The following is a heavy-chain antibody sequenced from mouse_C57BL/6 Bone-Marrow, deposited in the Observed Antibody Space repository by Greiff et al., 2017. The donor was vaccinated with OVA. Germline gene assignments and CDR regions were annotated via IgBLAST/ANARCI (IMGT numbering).Heavy chain of an antibody. V-gene: IGHV1-50*01. J-gene: IGHJ2*01. CDR1: GYTFTSYW. CDR3: ARGVTTVVVDYFDY. Sequence: QVQLQQPGAELVKPGASVKLSFKASGYTFTSYWMQWVKQRPGQGLEWIGEIDPSDSYTNYNQKFKGKATLTVDTSSSTAYMQLSSLTSEDSAVYYCARGVTTVVVDYFDYWGQGTTLTVSS. CDR2: IDPSDSYT. D-gene: IGHD1-1*01.